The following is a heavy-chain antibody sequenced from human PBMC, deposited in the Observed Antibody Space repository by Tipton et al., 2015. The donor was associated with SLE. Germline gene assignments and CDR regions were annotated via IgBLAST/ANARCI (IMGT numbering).Heavy chain of an antibody. D-gene: IGHD2-21*01. V-gene: IGHV4-38-2*02. J-gene: IGHJ4*02. CDR3: ARDSICGGECFLN. CDR1: GYSISSGYY. CDR2: IYHSGST. Sequence: TLPLTCTVSGYSISSGYYWGWIRQPPGKGLEWIGSIYHSGSTYYNPSLKSRVTISVDTSKNQFSLKLSSVTAADTAVYYCARDSICGGECFLNWGQGTQVTVSS.